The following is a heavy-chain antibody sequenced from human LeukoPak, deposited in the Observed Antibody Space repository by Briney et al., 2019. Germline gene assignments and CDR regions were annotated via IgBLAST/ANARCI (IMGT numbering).Heavy chain of an antibody. CDR1: GGSFSGYY. CDR2: INQSGST. Sequence: SETLSLTCAVYGGSFSGYYWSWIRQPPGKGRGWSGEINQSGSTNYNQSLKSRVTISVDTSKNQFSLKLSSVTAADTAVYYCARGRPRNIAAAGTNWFDPWGQGTLVTVSS. J-gene: IGHJ5*02. D-gene: IGHD6-13*01. V-gene: IGHV4-34*01. CDR3: ARGRPRNIAAAGTNWFDP.